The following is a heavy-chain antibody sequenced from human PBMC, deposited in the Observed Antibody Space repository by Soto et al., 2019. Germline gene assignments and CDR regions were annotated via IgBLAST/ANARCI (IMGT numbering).Heavy chain of an antibody. CDR2: INAGNGNT. D-gene: IGHD3-10*01. J-gene: IGHJ6*02. V-gene: IGHV1-3*01. CDR1: GYTFTSYA. Sequence: ASVKVSCKASGYTFTSYAMHWVRQAPGQRLEWMGWINAGNGNTKYSQKFQGRVTITRDTSASTAYMELNSLKTEDTAVYYCSRLLGPYYYYGMDVWGQGTTVTVSS. CDR3: SRLLGPYYYYGMDV.